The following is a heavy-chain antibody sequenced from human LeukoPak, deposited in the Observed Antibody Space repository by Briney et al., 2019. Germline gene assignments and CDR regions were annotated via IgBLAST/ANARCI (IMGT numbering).Heavy chain of an antibody. V-gene: IGHV4-4*07. Sequence: SETLSLTCTVSGGSISSHYWSWIRQPAGKGLEWIGRIYTSGSTNYNPSLKSRVTMSVDTSKNQFSLKLSSVTAADTAVYYCARATYYYDSSGYYYFDYWGQGTLVTVSS. CDR2: IYTSGST. J-gene: IGHJ4*02. D-gene: IGHD3-22*01. CDR1: GGSISSHY. CDR3: ARATYYYDSSGYYYFDY.